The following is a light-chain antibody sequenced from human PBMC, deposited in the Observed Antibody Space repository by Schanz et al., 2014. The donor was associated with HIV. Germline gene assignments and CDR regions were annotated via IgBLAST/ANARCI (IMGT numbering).Light chain of an antibody. CDR3: QKYSTVPPT. J-gene: IGKJ1*01. CDR1: QDISNY. CDR2: QAS. Sequence: DIQMTQSPSSLSASVGDRVTITCQASQDISNYLNWYQQKPGKPPKLLIYQASTLESGVPSRFSGSGSGTEFSLTISSLQPEDVATYYCQKYSTVPPTFGQGTKVEIK. V-gene: IGKV1-33*01.